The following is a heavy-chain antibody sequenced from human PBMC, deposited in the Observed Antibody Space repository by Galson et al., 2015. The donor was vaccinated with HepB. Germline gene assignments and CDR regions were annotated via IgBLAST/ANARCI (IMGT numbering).Heavy chain of an antibody. CDR3: AGFVSSSWYTNWFDP. CDR1: GFTFSSYS. Sequence: SLRLSCAASGFTFSSYSMNWVRQAPGEGLEWVSSISSSSSYIYYADSVKGRFTISRDNAKNSLYQQMYSLRAEDTAVYYCAGFVSSSWYTNWFDPWGQGTLVTVSS. V-gene: IGHV3-21*01. J-gene: IGHJ5*02. D-gene: IGHD6-13*01. CDR2: ISSSSSYI.